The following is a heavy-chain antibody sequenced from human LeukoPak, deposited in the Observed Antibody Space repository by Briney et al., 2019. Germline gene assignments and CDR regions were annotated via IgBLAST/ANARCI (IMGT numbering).Heavy chain of an antibody. V-gene: IGHV5-51*01. CDR2: IYPGDSDT. Sequence: GEALQISCKGSGYGFTSYWIGWGRQLPGKGLEWMGIIYPGDSDTRYSPSFQGQVTISADKSISTAYLQWSSLKASDTGMYYCARFLHGGYDSSLDYWGRGTLVTVSS. CDR3: ARFLHGGYDSSLDY. CDR1: GYGFTSYW. J-gene: IGHJ4*02. D-gene: IGHD3-22*01.